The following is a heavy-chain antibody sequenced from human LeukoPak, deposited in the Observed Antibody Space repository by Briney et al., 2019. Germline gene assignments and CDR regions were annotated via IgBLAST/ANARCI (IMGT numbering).Heavy chain of an antibody. CDR1: GFTFSSYW. V-gene: IGHV3-7*04. Sequence: PGGSLRLSCAASGFTFSSYWMSCVRQAPGKGLEWVANIKQDGSEKYYVDSVKGRFTISRDNAKNSLYLQMNSLRAEDTAVYYCARGVTHKWGYFDYWGQGTLVTVSS. CDR3: ARGVTHKWGYFDY. CDR2: IKQDGSEK. J-gene: IGHJ4*02. D-gene: IGHD7-27*01.